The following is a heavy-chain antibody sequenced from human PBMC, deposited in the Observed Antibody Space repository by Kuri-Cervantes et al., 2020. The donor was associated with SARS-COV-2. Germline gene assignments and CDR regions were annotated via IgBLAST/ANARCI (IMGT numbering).Heavy chain of an antibody. D-gene: IGHD3-3*01. CDR2: SCAYNGNT. V-gene: IGHV1-18*01. J-gene: IGHJ4*02. CDR1: GYTLTIYG. Sequence: ASVKGCLKATGYTLTIYGSSWVRQAPGQGLEWMGWSCAYNGNTNYAQKLQVRVTMDTDTSTSTVYMELSSLRTEDTAVYYCARGPLGSYDFWSGYYHNYDYWGQGTLVTVSS. CDR3: ARGPLGSYDFWSGYYHNYDY.